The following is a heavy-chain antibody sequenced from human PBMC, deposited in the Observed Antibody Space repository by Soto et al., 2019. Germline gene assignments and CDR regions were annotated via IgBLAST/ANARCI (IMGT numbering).Heavy chain of an antibody. D-gene: IGHD1-7*01. J-gene: IGHJ6*02. CDR1: GGTFSTDA. CDR2: IIPVFGTA. CDR3: AGSFRASVVGRTTVYFCGVDV. V-gene: IGHV1-69*01. Sequence: HVQLVQSGAEVKKPGSSVKVSCRASGGTFSTDALSWVRQAPGQGLEWLGGIIPVFGTANYARKFQGRVTITADESTKTAYMEMSSLRSEDTAAYYCAGSFRASVVGRTTVYFCGVDVWTQGTTV.